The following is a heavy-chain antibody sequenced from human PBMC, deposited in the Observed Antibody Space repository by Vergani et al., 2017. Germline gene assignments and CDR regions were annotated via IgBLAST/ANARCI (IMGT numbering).Heavy chain of an antibody. CDR3: ARRTTIVRGVLDIARYYCDY. CDR1: GGSISSSSYY. CDR2: IYYSGST. V-gene: IGHV4-39*01. D-gene: IGHD3-10*01. Sequence: QLQLQESGPGLVKPSETLSLTCTVSGGSISSSSYYWGWIRQPPGKGLEWIGSIYYSGSTYYNPSLKSRVTISIDTSKNQFSLKLSSETAADTAVYYCARRTTIVRGVLDIARYYCDYWCQGTLVTVAP. J-gene: IGHJ4*02.